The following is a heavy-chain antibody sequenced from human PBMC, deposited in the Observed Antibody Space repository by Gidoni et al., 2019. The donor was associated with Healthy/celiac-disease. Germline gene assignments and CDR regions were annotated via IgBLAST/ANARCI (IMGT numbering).Heavy chain of an antibody. D-gene: IGHD6-13*01. J-gene: IGHJ4*02. CDR3: ARVGAGAAGSH. V-gene: IGHV3-21*01. CDR1: GFTFSSYS. Sequence: EVQLVASGGGLVKPGGSLRLSCAASGFTFSSYSMNWVRQAPGKGLEWVSSISSSSRYIYYADSVKGRFTISRDNAKNSLYLKMNSLRAEDTAVYYCARVGAGAAGSHWGQGTLVTGSS. CDR2: ISSSSRYI.